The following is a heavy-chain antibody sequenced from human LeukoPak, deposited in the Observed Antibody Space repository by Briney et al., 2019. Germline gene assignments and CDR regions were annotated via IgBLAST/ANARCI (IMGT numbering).Heavy chain of an antibody. CDR1: GFTFSSYW. Sequence: GGSLRLSCAASGFTFSSYWMSWVRQAPGKGLEWVANIKQDGSEKYYVDSVKGRFTISRDNAKNSLYLQMNSLRAEDTAVYYCARAFFGVVIKVFDYWGQGTLVTVSS. V-gene: IGHV3-7*01. J-gene: IGHJ4*02. CDR2: IKQDGSEK. D-gene: IGHD3-3*01. CDR3: ARAFFGVVIKVFDY.